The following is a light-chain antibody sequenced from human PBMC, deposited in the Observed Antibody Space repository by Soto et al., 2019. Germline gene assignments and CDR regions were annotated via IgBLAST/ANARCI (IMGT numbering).Light chain of an antibody. CDR3: QQYNNWPLS. V-gene: IGKV3D-15*01. CDR1: QRANNN. CDR2: SSS. J-gene: IGKJ5*01. Sequence: EIVLTQSPATLSVSPGAGATLSCRASQRANNNLTWHQQRPGQAPRPRIYSSSTRATGVPARFSGGGSGTEFTLTITSLQSEDCAVDWCQQYNNWPLSCGPGTQLDNK.